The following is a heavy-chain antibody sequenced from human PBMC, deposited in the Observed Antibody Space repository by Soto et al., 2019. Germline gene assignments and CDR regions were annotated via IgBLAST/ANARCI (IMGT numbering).Heavy chain of an antibody. J-gene: IGHJ4*02. Sequence: PGGSLRLSCAASGFTFSSYAMSWVRQAPGKGLEWVSAISGSGGSTYYADSVKGRFTISRDNSKNTLYLQMNSLRAEDTAVYYCAEEEVDHYYDSSGLVNYWGQGTLVTVSS. CDR1: GFTFSSYA. CDR3: AEEEVDHYYDSSGLVNY. V-gene: IGHV3-23*01. CDR2: ISGSGGST. D-gene: IGHD3-22*01.